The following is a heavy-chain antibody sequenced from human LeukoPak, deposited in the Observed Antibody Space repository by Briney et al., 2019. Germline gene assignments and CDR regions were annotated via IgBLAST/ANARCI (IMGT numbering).Heavy chain of an antibody. CDR1: GFTFSSYE. Sequence: PGGSLRLSCAASGFTFSSYEMNWVRQAPGKGLEWVSYISSSGSTIYYADSVKGRFTISRDNAKNSLYLQMNSLRAEDTAVYYCARDGGYCSSTSCYVFDYWGQGTLVTVSS. D-gene: IGHD2-2*01. CDR2: ISSSGSTI. V-gene: IGHV3-48*03. J-gene: IGHJ4*02. CDR3: ARDGGYCSSTSCYVFDY.